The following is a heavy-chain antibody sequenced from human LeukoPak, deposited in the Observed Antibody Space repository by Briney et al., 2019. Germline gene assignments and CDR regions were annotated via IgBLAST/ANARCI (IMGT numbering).Heavy chain of an antibody. V-gene: IGHV4-4*07. CDR1: GGSISSYY. J-gene: IGHJ6*03. D-gene: IGHD6-19*01. CDR2: IYTSGST. CDR3: ARENVAVAGTFFYYYYMTS. Sequence: SETLSLTCTVSGGSISSYYWSWIRQPAGKGLEWIGRIYTSGSTNYNPSLKSRVTMSVDTSKNQFSLKLSSVTAADTAVYYCARENVAVAGTFFYYYYMTSGAKGPRSPSP.